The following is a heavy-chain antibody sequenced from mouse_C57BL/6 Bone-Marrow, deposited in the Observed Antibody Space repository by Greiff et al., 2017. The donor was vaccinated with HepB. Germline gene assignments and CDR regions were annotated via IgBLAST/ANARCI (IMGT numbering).Heavy chain of an antibody. D-gene: IGHD2-4*01. J-gene: IGHJ3*01. CDR1: GFTFSSYG. CDR3: ARHGGLRRPFAY. Sequence: EVQLVESGGDLVKPGGSLKLSCAASGFTFSSYGMSWVRQTPDKRLEWVATISSGGSYTYYPDSVKGRFTISRDNAKNTLYLQMSSLKSEDTAMYHCARHGGLRRPFAYWGQGTLVTVSA. CDR2: ISSGGSYT. V-gene: IGHV5-6*01.